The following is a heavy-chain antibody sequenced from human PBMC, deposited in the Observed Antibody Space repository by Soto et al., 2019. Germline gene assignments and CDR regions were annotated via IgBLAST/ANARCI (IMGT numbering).Heavy chain of an antibody. J-gene: IGHJ6*02. CDR3: ARTDYGGNRRYYYYGMDV. D-gene: IGHD4-17*01. Sequence: QVQLVQSGAEVKKPGASVKVSCKASGYTFTSYYMHWVRQAPGQGLEWMGIINPSGGSTSYAQKFQGSVTMTRDTSTSTVYMELSSLRSEDTAVYYCARTDYGGNRRYYYYGMDVWGQGTTVTVSS. V-gene: IGHV1-46*01. CDR2: INPSGGST. CDR1: GYTFTSYY.